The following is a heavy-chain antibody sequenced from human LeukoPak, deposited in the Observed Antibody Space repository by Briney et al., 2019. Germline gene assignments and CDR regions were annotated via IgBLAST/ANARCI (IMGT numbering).Heavy chain of an antibody. V-gene: IGHV1-46*01. CDR3: ARDLGGYYDPKYYFDY. D-gene: IGHD3-22*01. CDR2: INPSGGST. J-gene: IGHJ4*02. CDR1: GYTFTSYY. Sequence: ASVKVSCKASGYTFTSYYMHWVRQAPGQGLEWMGLINPSGGSTSYAQKFQGRVTMTRDTSTSTVYMELSSLRSEDTAVYYCARDLGGYYDPKYYFDYWGQGTLVTVSS.